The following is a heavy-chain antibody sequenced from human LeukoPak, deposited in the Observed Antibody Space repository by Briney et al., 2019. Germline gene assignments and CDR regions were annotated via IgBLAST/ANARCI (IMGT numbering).Heavy chain of an antibody. D-gene: IGHD3-22*01. J-gene: IGHJ4*02. CDR1: GFTFSSYA. V-gene: IGHV3-23*01. Sequence: GGSLRLSCAASGFTFSSYAMSWVRQAPGKGLEWVSAISGSGGSTYYADSVKGRFTISRDNSKNTLYLQMNSLGAEDTAVNYCANHGDYYDSSGYSYFDYWGQGTLVTVSS. CDR3: ANHGDYYDSSGYSYFDY. CDR2: ISGSGGST.